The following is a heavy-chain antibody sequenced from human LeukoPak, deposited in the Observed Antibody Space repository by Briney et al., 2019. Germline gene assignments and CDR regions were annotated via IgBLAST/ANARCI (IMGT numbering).Heavy chain of an antibody. Sequence: GGPLRHSCCPWWLTFSSYSMNWVRQAPGKGLEGVSSISSTSRHKYYADSVKGRFTISRDDAKNSLFLQIKTRRAEDTAVYYCVRDMNTVNTCYLQCWGQGTLVTVPS. V-gene: IGHV3-21*01. J-gene: IGHJ1*01. CDR3: VRDMNTVNTCYLQC. CDR2: ISSTSRHK. CDR1: WLTFSSYS. D-gene: IGHD4-11*01.